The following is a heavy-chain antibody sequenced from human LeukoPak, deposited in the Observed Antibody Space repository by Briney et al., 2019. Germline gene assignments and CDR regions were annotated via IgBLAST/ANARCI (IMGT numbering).Heavy chain of an antibody. D-gene: IGHD1-26*01. CDR3: ARVGSHGYFDY. CDR1: GFTFSDYY. V-gene: IGHV3-11*01. Sequence: GGSLRLSCAASGFTFSDYYMSWIRQAPGKGLEWVSYISSGSTIYYADSVKGRFTISRDNAKNSLYLQMNSLRAEDTAVYYCARVGSHGYFDYWGQGTLVTVSS. J-gene: IGHJ4*02. CDR2: ISSGSTI.